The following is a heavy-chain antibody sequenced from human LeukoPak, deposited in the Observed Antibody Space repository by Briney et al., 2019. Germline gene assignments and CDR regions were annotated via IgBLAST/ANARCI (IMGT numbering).Heavy chain of an antibody. J-gene: IGHJ4*02. V-gene: IGHV3-30*02. D-gene: IGHD2/OR15-2a*01. CDR1: GFTFSSYG. CDR3: AKDLSYYFDY. CDR2: IRYDGSNK. Sequence: GGSLRLSCAASGFTFSSYGMHWVRQAPGKGLEWVAFIRYDGSNKYYADSVKGRFTISRDNSKNTLYLQTNSLRAEDTAVYYCAKDLSYYFDYWGQGTLVTVSS.